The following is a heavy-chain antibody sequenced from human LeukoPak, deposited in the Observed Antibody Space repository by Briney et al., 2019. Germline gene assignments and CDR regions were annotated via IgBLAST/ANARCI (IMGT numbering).Heavy chain of an antibody. CDR1: GFTFSSYS. D-gene: IGHD6-19*01. CDR3: ARTTHVAGIDY. V-gene: IGHV3-48*01. Sequence: GALRLSCAASGFTFSSYSMNWVRQAPGKGLEWVSYISSSSSTIYYAGSVKGRFTISRDNAKNSLYLQMNSLRAEDTAVYYCARTTHVAGIDYWGQGTLVTVSS. CDR2: ISSSSSTI. J-gene: IGHJ4*02.